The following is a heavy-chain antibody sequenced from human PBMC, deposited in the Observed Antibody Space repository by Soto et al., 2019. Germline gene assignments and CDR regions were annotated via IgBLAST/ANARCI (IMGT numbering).Heavy chain of an antibody. J-gene: IGHJ4*02. V-gene: IGHV1-18*01. CDR2: ISTYNGNT. CDR1: GHIFTSYG. Sequence: GASVKVSCKASGHIFTSYGISWVRQAPGQGFEWMGWISTYNGNTKYAQRLQDRVTMTTDTSTSTAYMQLRSLRSDDSAVYYCARSKEGYFDWSDFDYWGQGTLVTVSS. CDR3: ARSKEGYFDWSDFDY. D-gene: IGHD3-9*01.